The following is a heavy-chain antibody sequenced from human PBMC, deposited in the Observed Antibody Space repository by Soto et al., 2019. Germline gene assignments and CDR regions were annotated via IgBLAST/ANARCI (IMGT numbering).Heavy chain of an antibody. CDR2: ISGSGGST. J-gene: IGHJ4*02. CDR3: AKYYYDSSGYYYVPYYFDY. CDR1: GFTFSSYA. V-gene: IGHV3-23*01. Sequence: GGSLRLSCAASGFTFSSYAMSWVRQAPGKGLEWVSAISGSGGSTYYADSVKGRFTISRDNSKNKLYLQMNSLRAEDTAVYYCAKYYYDSSGYYYVPYYFDYWGQGTLVTVSS. D-gene: IGHD3-22*01.